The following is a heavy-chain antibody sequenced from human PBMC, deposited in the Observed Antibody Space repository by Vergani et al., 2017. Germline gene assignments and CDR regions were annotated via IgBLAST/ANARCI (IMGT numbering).Heavy chain of an antibody. J-gene: IGHJ4*02. CDR1: GYTFTSYA. CDR3: ARDHITMVRGVSPDAFDI. V-gene: IGHV1-3*01. Sequence: QVQLVQSGAEVKKPGASVKVSCKASGYTFTSYAMHWVRQAPGQRLEGMGWINAGNGNTKYSQKFQGRVTITRDTSASTAYMELSSLRSEDTAVYYCARDHITMVRGVSPDAFDIWGQGTLVTVSS. CDR2: INAGNGNT. D-gene: IGHD3-10*01.